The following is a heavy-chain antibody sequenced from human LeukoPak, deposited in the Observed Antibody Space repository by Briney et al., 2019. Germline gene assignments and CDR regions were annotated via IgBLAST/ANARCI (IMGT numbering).Heavy chain of an antibody. Sequence: ASVKVSCKASGYTFTSYYMHWVRQAPGKGLEWMGIINPRGGSTSYAQKFQGRVTMTRDTSTSTVYMELSSLRSEDTVVYYCARAGTIVVVVAALPKARHPGMDVWGQGTTVTVSS. CDR2: INPRGGST. D-gene: IGHD2-15*01. J-gene: IGHJ6*02. CDR1: GYTFTSYY. CDR3: ARAGTIVVVVAALPKARHPGMDV. V-gene: IGHV1-46*01.